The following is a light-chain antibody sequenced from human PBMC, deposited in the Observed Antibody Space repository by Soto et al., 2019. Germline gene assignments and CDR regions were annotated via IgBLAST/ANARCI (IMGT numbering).Light chain of an antibody. V-gene: IGLV2-14*01. CDR1: TSDVGGYNY. J-gene: IGLJ1*01. Sequence: QSVVTQPASVSGSPGQSITISCTGTTSDVGGYNYVSWYQQHPVKAPKLMIYDVTNRPSGVSDRFSGSKSGNTASLTISGLQAEDEADYCCSSYTSSSTPYVFGTGTKVTV. CDR3: SSYTSSSTPYV. CDR2: DVT.